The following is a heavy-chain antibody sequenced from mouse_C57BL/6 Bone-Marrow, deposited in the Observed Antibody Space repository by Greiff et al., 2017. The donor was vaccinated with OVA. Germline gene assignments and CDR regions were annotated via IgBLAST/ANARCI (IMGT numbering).Heavy chain of an antibody. V-gene: IGHV14-4*01. CDR1: GFNIKDDY. Sequence: EVQLQQSGAELVRPGASVKLSCTASGFNIKDDYLHWVKQRPEQGLEWIGWLDPENGDTEYASKFQGKATITADTSSNTAYLQLSSLTDEETDGYYCTTGGNYDWFAYWGQGTRVTVSA. J-gene: IGHJ3*01. D-gene: IGHD2-1*01. CDR3: TTGGNYDWFAY. CDR2: LDPENGDT.